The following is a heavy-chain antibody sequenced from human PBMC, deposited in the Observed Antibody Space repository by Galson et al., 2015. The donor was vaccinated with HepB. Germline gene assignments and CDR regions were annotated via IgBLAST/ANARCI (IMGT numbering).Heavy chain of an antibody. CDR2: ISGSGGST. V-gene: IGHV3-23*01. J-gene: IGHJ3*02. CDR1: GFTFSSYA. Sequence: SLRLSCAASGFTFSSYAMSWVRQAPGKGLEWVSAISGSGGSTYYADSVKGRFTISRDNSKNTLYLQMNSLRAEDTAVYYCAKPLLEWLLAVKGDGDAFDIWGQGTMVTVSS. D-gene: IGHD3-3*01. CDR3: AKPLLEWLLAVKGDGDAFDI.